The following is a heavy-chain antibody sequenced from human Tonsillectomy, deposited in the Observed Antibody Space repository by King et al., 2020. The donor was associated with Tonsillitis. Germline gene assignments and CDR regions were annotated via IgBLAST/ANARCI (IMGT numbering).Heavy chain of an antibody. V-gene: IGHV3-33*08. J-gene: IGHJ6*03. CDR2: IWHDGSKK. D-gene: IGHD3-16*02. Sequence: QLVQSGGGVAQPGRSLRLSCAASGFPFSSFGMHWVRQAPGKGLEWVAVIWHDGSKKYYVDSVKGRFTISRDNSKNTVYLQMNGLRGEDTAVYTCARESIAIATYARPGYYYYYMDVWGKGTTVTVSS. CDR3: ARESIAIATYARPGYYYYYMDV. CDR1: GFPFSSFG.